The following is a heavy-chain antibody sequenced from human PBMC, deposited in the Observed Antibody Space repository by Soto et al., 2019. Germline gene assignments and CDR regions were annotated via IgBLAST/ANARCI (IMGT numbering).Heavy chain of an antibody. Sequence: QVQLVQSGAELKKPGSSVKVSCKASGDTFSFYTINWVRQAPGLGLEWMGRVNPILSMSNYAQKFQGRVTMTADTTTTTAYIELRSLRSEATAFYYCATSYGSGYRAFDYWGQGALVTVSS. J-gene: IGHJ4*02. CDR1: GDTFSFYT. V-gene: IGHV1-69*02. D-gene: IGHD3-10*01. CDR3: ATSYGSGYRAFDY. CDR2: VNPILSMS.